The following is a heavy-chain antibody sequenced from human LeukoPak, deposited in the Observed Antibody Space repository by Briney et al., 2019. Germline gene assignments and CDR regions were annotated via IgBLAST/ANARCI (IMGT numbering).Heavy chain of an antibody. CDR2: ISHIGST. J-gene: IGHJ3*02. CDR3: ARDRISINALDM. CDR1: GDSITGHY. Sequence: SETLSPTCSVSGDSITGHYLTWIRQPPGNGLEWIGYISHIGSTNYNPSLKSRVTISVDTSKNQFSLKLTSVTAADTALYYCARDRISINALDMWGQGTMVTVSS. V-gene: IGHV4-59*11. D-gene: IGHD1-14*01.